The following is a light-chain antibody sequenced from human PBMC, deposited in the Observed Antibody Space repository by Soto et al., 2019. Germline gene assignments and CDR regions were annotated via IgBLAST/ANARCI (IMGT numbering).Light chain of an antibody. J-gene: IGKJ1*01. Sequence: DIQLTQSPSSLSASIGDRVTITCRASQSITNSLNWYQHKPGKAPHLLIYGTSGLQSGVPSRFRGSGSGTHFTLTISSLQPEDFATYYCQQSYSSSWTFGQGTKV. V-gene: IGKV1-39*01. CDR2: GTS. CDR3: QQSYSSSWT. CDR1: QSITNS.